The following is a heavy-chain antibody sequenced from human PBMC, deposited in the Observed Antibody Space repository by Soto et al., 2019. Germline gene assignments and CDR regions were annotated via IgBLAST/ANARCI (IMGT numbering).Heavy chain of an antibody. J-gene: IGHJ4*02. D-gene: IGHD2-21*02. Sequence: QVQLQESGPGLVKPSQTLSLTCTVSGGSISSGGYYWSWIRQHPVKGLEWIGYIYYSGSTYYNPSLRSRVTISVDTSKNQFSLKLSAVTASDTAVYYCARGDRVTRYFDYWGQVTLVTVSS. CDR2: IYYSGST. CDR3: ARGDRVTRYFDY. V-gene: IGHV4-31*03. CDR1: GGSISSGGYY.